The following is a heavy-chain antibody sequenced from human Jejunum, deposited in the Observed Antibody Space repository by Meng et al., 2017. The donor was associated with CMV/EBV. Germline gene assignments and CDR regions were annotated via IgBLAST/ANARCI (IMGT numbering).Heavy chain of an antibody. CDR1: GGSINNYY. Sequence: VSGPGLVTPSDTLSLICTVSGGSINNYYWNWIRQSAGKGLEWIGRIYTSGSTNYNPSLQSRVTMSVDTSKNQFSLKLTSVTAADTAVYYCARGYSSDWYDYWGQGALVTVSS. J-gene: IGHJ4*02. CDR3: ARGYSSDWYDY. CDR2: IYTSGST. V-gene: IGHV4-4*07. D-gene: IGHD6-19*01.